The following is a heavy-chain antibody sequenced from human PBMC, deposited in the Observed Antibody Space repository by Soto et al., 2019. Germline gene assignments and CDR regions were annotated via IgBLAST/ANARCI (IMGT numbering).Heavy chain of an antibody. D-gene: IGHD3-10*01. Sequence: QVQLVQYGAEMKKPGSSVKVSCQSSGGTFNTYAMNWVRQAPGQGPEWMGDISPMFGAANYAPKFQGRVTIPADESTGTSYMQLSSLTSEETALYFCAREVQVHTPAFVYWGQGTLVTVSS. J-gene: IGHJ4*02. CDR1: GGTFNTYA. V-gene: IGHV1-69*19. CDR2: ISPMFGAA. CDR3: AREVQVHTPAFVY.